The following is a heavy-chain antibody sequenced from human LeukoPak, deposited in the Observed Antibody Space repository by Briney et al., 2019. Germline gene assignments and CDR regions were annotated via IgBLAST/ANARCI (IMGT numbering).Heavy chain of an antibody. J-gene: IGHJ5*02. CDR3: ARHAGGSGNSFDP. CDR2: IYPGDSDT. CDR1: GYSFTSYW. Sequence: GESLKVSCKGSGYSFTSYWIGWVRQMPGKGLEWMGIIYPGDSDTRYSPSFQGQVTISADKSITTAYLQWSSLKASDTAMYYCARHAGGSGNSFDPWGQGTLVTVSS. V-gene: IGHV5-51*01. D-gene: IGHD3-10*01.